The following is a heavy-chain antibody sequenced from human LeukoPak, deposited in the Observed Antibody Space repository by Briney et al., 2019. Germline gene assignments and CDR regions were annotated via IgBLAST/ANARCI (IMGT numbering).Heavy chain of an antibody. J-gene: IGHJ4*02. V-gene: IGHV4-38-2*02. CDR1: GYPMRSGYY. Sequence: PSETLSLTCTVSGYPMRSGYYWGWIRQPPGKGLEWIGSIYHSGSTYYNPSLKSRVTISVDTSKNQFSLKLSSVTAADTAVYYCARKDSSGYYPLYHFDYWGQGALVTVSS. D-gene: IGHD3-22*01. CDR2: IYHSGST. CDR3: ARKDSSGYYPLYHFDY.